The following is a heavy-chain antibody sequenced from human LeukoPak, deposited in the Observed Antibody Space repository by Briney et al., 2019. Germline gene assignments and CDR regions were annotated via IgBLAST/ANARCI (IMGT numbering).Heavy chain of an antibody. Sequence: GGSLRLSCAASGFTFSSYAMSWVRQAPGKGLEWVAFIRYDGSSREYADTVKGRFTISRDNSKNTLFLQMNSLRPEDTAVYYCVAAAGWGVFGVWGHGTAVTVSS. D-gene: IGHD6-13*01. V-gene: IGHV3-30*02. CDR3: VAAAGWGVFGV. CDR1: GFTFSSYA. J-gene: IGHJ6*02. CDR2: IRYDGSSR.